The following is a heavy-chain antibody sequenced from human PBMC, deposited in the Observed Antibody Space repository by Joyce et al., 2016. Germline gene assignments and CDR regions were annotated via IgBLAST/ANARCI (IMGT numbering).Heavy chain of an antibody. CDR2: ISASGGST. D-gene: IGHD3-3*01. Sequence: EVQLLESGGGLVQPGGSLRRSCAASGFTFSSYAMSWVRQGPGKGLEWVSTISASGGSTYYADSVKGRFTISRDNSEDSLYLHMNSLRAEDTAVYYCATWAPTNYDFWSGYSYYFDNWGQGTLVTVSS. J-gene: IGHJ4*02. V-gene: IGHV3-23*01. CDR1: GFTFSSYA. CDR3: ATWAPTNYDFWSGYSYYFDN.